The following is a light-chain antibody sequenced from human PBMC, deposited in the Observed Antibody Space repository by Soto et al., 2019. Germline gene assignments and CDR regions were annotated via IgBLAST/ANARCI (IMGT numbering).Light chain of an antibody. V-gene: IGLV2-14*01. J-gene: IGLJ2*01. CDR3: ISYTSSSTHVV. CDR1: SSDVGGYTY. CDR2: EVS. Sequence: QSALTQPASVSGSPGQSITISCTGTSSDVGGYTYVSWYQHHPGKAPKLMIYEVSNRPSGVSNRFSGSKSGNTASLTISGLQAEDEAHYYCISYTSSSTHVVFGGGTKLTVL.